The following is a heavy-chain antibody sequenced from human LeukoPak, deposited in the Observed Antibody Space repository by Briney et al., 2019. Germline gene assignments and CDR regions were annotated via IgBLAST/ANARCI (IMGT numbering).Heavy chain of an antibody. D-gene: IGHD6-13*01. CDR3: ARGQQPTRYYYYMDV. CDR1: GYTFTSYG. J-gene: IGHJ6*03. Sequence: ASVKVSCKASGYTFTSYGISWVRQAPGQGLEWMGWINPNSGGTNYAQKFQGRVTMTRDTSISTAYMELSRLRSDDTAVYYCARGQQPTRYYYYMDVWGKGTTVTVSS. CDR2: INPNSGGT. V-gene: IGHV1-2*02.